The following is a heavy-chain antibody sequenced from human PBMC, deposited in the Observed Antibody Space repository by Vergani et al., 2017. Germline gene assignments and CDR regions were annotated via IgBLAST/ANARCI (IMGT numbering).Heavy chain of an antibody. J-gene: IGHJ3*02. D-gene: IGHD3-22*01. Sequence: QVKLQESGPGLVKPSETLSLTCTVSGGSFSSDGYYWSWIRQHPGKGLEWIGYIFYSGSTYYNPALQSRATISIDMFKNQFSLKLSSVTVADTAVYYCAGGYDHSGFGAFDIWGQGTMVTVSS. V-gene: IGHV4-31*03. CDR2: IFYSGST. CDR3: AGGYDHSGFGAFDI. CDR1: GGSFSSDGYY.